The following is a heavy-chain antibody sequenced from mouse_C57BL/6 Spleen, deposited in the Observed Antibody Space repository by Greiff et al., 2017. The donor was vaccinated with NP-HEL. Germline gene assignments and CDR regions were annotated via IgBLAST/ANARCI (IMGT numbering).Heavy chain of an antibody. D-gene: IGHD1-1*01. Sequence: EVKLVESGGGLVKPGGSLKLSCAASGFTFSSYTMSWVRQTPEQRLEWVATISGGGGNTYYPDSVKGRFTISRDHAKNTLYLQMSSLRSEDTALYCCARRSTGYFDYWGQGTTLTVSS. CDR1: GFTFSSYT. V-gene: IGHV5-9*01. J-gene: IGHJ2*01. CDR3: ARRSTGYFDY. CDR2: ISGGGGNT.